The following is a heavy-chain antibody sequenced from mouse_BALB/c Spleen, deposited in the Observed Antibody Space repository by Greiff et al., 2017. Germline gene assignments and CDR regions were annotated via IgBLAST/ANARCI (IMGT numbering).Heavy chain of an antibody. J-gene: IGHJ1*01. D-gene: IGHD1-1*01. V-gene: IGHV14-4*02. Sequence: EVQLQQSGAEFVRPGASVKLSCTASGFNIKDYYMHWVKQRPEQGLEWIGWIGRENGDTEYAARFQGQATLTADTPSHTTYLQLSSLTSEDNAVYYCNACSSYWYFDVWGAGTTVTVSS. CDR3: NACSSYWYFDV. CDR1: GFNIKDYY. CDR2: IGRENGDT.